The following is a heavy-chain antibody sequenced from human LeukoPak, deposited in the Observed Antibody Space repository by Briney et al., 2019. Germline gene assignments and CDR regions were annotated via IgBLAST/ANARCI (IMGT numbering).Heavy chain of an antibody. CDR3: AKRITKVWGEPNSESDS. Sequence: GGSLRLSCAASGFTFSSYSMNWVRQAPGKGLEWVSSINSSSSYIYYADSVKGGFTLSRDNAKNSLDLQMNILRAEDMAVYYWAKRITKVWGEPNSESDSWGQGTLVTVSS. D-gene: IGHD3-10*01. CDR2: INSSSSYI. V-gene: IGHV3-21*01. J-gene: IGHJ4*02. CDR1: GFTFSSYS.